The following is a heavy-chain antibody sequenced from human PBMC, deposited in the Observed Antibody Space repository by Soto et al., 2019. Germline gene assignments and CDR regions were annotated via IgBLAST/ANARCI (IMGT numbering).Heavy chain of an antibody. CDR1: GFTFSSYA. CDR2: LSVGGDRT. Sequence: PGGSLRLSCAASGFTFSSYAMSWVRQAPGKGLEWVSGLSVGGDRTFYLESVKGRFTISSDTSKNVVYLQMNSLRADDTAVYFCAKWDGYGDSWGQGTLVTVSS. D-gene: IGHD5-12*01. CDR3: AKWDGYGDS. J-gene: IGHJ5*01. V-gene: IGHV3-23*01.